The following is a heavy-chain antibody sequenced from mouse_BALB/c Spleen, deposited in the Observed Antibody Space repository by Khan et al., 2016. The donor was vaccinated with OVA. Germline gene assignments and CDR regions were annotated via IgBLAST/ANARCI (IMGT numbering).Heavy chain of an antibody. J-gene: IGHJ4*01. Sequence: QVQLKQSGPGLVAPSQSLSSTCTASGFSLSSYNIHWVRQPPGKGLEWLGVMWGGGGTAYNSNHKSSLSLFKDNSKSQVYLKMNRLQTDDTAMYYCARAYYRYDGYDGMDYWGQGTSVTVSS. CDR1: GFSLSSYN. V-gene: IGHV2-6-4*01. CDR3: ARAYYRYDGYDGMDY. D-gene: IGHD2-14*01. CDR2: MWGGGGT.